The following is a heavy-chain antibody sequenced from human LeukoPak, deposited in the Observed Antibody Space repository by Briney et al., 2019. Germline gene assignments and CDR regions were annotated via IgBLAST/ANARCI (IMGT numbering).Heavy chain of an antibody. J-gene: IGHJ4*01. CDR2: IKRDGGEK. CDR3: ARDGTAAGLYFHL. V-gene: IGHV3-7*01. CDR1: GFIFSDYW. Sequence: GGSLRLSCGVSGFIFSDYWMNWVRQAPGKGLEWVASIKRDGGEKSYVDSVKGRFTISRDNAKNSLYLQMSSLRAEDTAVYYCARDGTAAGLYFHLWGQGTPVTVSS. D-gene: IGHD6-13*01.